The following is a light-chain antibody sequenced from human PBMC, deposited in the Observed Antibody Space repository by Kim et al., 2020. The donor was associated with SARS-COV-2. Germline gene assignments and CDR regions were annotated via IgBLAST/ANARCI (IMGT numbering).Light chain of an antibody. J-gene: IGLJ3*02. Sequence: ELTQDPAVSVALGQTVRITCQGDSLRSYYATWYQQKPGQAPLLVIYGRNNRPSGIPDRFSGSSSGNTASLTITGSQAEDEADYYCNSRDSSGNHLWLFGGGTKLTVL. CDR3: NSRDSSGNHLWL. CDR2: GRN. CDR1: SLRSYY. V-gene: IGLV3-19*01.